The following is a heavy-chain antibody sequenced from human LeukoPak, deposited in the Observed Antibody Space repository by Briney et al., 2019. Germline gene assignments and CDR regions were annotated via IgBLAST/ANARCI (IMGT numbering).Heavy chain of an antibody. CDR2: FDPEDGET. D-gene: IGHD3-22*01. Sequence: GASAKVSCKVSGYTLTELSMHWVRQAPGKGLEWMGGFDPEDGETIYAQKFQGRVTMTEDTSTDTAYMELSSLRSEDTAVYYCATGQGYYDSSGVDAFDIWGQGTMVTVSS. CDR1: GYTLTELS. J-gene: IGHJ3*02. V-gene: IGHV1-24*01. CDR3: ATGQGYYDSSGVDAFDI.